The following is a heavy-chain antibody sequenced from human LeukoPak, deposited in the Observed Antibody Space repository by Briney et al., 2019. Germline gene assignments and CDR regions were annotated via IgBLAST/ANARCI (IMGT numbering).Heavy chain of an antibody. V-gene: IGHV3-23*01. CDR1: GFTFSNYA. Sequence: PGGSLRLSCAASGFTFSNYAMNWVRQAPGKGLEWVSSISGGGETTYYADSAKGRFTISRDNSQNTLYLQMNSLRAEDTAVYYCARDYADYVGYFFFDYWGQGTLDTVSS. CDR3: ARDYADYVGYFFFDY. CDR2: ISGGGETT. J-gene: IGHJ4*02. D-gene: IGHD4-17*01.